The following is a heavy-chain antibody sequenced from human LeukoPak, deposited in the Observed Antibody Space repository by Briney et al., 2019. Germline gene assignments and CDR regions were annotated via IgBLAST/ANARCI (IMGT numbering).Heavy chain of an antibody. Sequence: ASVKVSCKASGYTFTNHFIHWVRQAPGQGLEWMGIINPSGGNTNYAQKFQVRVTMTRDTSTNTVYMELSSLRSEDTAVYYCASAGDTAYGRRWGQGTLVTVSS. D-gene: IGHD5-18*01. CDR1: GYTFTNHF. CDR3: ASAGDTAYGRR. J-gene: IGHJ4*02. CDR2: INPSGGNT. V-gene: IGHV1-46*01.